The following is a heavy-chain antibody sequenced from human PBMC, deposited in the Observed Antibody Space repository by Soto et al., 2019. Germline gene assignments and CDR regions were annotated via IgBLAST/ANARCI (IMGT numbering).Heavy chain of an antibody. D-gene: IGHD3-22*01. CDR2: IDPTHGST. V-gene: IGHV1-46*01. Sequence: ASVKFSCKAAGYTFTTYYMHWVRQAPGQGLEWMGVIDPTHGSTTYAQKFQGRVTMTSDTSTNTVYMELSSLKSEDTAVYYCARVPYDTTGYYAFWGQGTLVTVSS. CDR1: GYTFTTYY. CDR3: ARVPYDTTGYYAF. J-gene: IGHJ4*02.